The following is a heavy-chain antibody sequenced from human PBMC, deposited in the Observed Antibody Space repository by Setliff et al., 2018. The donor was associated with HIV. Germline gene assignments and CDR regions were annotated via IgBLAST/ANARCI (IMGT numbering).Heavy chain of an antibody. D-gene: IGHD3-22*01. Sequence: SGTLSLTCTVSGYSISSGYYWGWIRQPPGKGLEWIGSIYYSGRTYYNPSLKSRVTISVDTSKNQFSLKLSSVTAADTAVYYCARVGWDYYDSSGVGEFDYWGQGTLVTVSS. V-gene: IGHV4-38-2*02. J-gene: IGHJ4*02. CDR3: ARVGWDYYDSSGVGEFDY. CDR1: GYSISSGYY. CDR2: IYYSGRT.